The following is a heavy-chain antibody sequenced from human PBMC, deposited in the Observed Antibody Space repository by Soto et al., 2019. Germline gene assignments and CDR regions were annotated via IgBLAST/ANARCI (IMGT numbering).Heavy chain of an antibody. V-gene: IGHV4-59*12. D-gene: IGHD3-16*02. J-gene: IGHJ4*02. CDR2: IYYSGST. Sequence: QVQLQESGPGLVKPSETLSLICTVSGGSISRYYWNWIRQPPGKGLELIGYIYYSGSTYYNPSLKSQVTISVDTSKNQFSLKLSSVTAADTAVYYCARVKPFIAFFDYWGQGTLVTVSS. CDR3: ARVKPFIAFFDY. CDR1: GGSISRYY.